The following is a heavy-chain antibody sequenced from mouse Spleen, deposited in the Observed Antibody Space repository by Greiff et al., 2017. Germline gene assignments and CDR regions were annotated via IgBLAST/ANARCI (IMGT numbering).Heavy chain of an antibody. Sequence: EVKLMESGGGLVKPGGSLKLSCAASGFTFSSYAMSWVRQTPEKRLEWVATISSGGSYTYYPDSVKGRFTISRDNAKNTLYLQMSSLRSEDTAMYYCARPNMGFAYWGQGTLVTVSA. V-gene: IGHV5-9-1*01. CDR2: ISSGGSYT. J-gene: IGHJ3*01. CDR1: GFTFSSYA. CDR3: ARPNMGFAY.